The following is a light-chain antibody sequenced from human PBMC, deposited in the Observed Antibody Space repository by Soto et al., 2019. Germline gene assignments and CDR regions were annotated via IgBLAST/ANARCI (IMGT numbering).Light chain of an antibody. CDR2: KAS. J-gene: IGKJ1*01. CDR1: QSISSW. V-gene: IGKV1-5*03. CDR3: QQYDSLRT. Sequence: DIQMTQSPSTLSASVGDRVTITCRASQSISSWLAWYQQKPGKAPKLLIYKASSLESGVPSGFSGSGSGTEFTLTISSLQPDDYATYYYQQYDSLRTFGQGTKMEIK.